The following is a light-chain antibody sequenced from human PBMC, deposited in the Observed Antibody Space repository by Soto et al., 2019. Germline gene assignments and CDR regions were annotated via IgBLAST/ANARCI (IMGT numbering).Light chain of an antibody. CDR3: QQYNSYPGLT. J-gene: IGKJ4*01. Sequence: DIPMTQSPSTLSASVGDRVTITCRASQSISSWLTWYQQKPGKAPKLLIYDASSLESGDPSRFSGSGSGTEFPLTISNLQPDDFATYYCQQYNSYPGLTFGGGTKVEIK. V-gene: IGKV1-5*01. CDR1: QSISSW. CDR2: DAS.